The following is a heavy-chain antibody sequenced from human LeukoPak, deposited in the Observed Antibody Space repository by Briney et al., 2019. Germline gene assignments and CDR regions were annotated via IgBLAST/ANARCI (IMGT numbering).Heavy chain of an antibody. CDR1: GFTFSSYG. D-gene: IGHD2-15*01. J-gene: IGHJ3*02. CDR2: ISSSSSFI. V-gene: IGHV3-21*04. CDR3: AKAPKGYCSGGSCRNAFDI. Sequence: GSLRLSCVASGFTFSSYGMSWVRQAPGKGLEWVSSISSSSSFIYYADSVKGRFSISRDNAKNSLFLQMNSLRAEDTAVYYCAKAPKGYCSGGSCRNAFDIWGQGTMVTVSS.